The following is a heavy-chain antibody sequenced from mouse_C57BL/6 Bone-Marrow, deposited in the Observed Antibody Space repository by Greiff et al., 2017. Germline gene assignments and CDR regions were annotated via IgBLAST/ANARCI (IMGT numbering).Heavy chain of an antibody. Sequence: VQLQQPGAELVKPGASVKLSCKASGYTFTSYWMQWVKQRPGQGLEWIGEIDPSDSYTNYNQKFKGKATLTVDTSSSTAYMQLSSLTSEDSAVYYCARRVYGSSYRWYFDVWGTGTTGAVSS. V-gene: IGHV1-50*01. J-gene: IGHJ1*03. CDR1: GYTFTSYW. D-gene: IGHD1-1*01. CDR2: IDPSDSYT. CDR3: ARRVYGSSYRWYFDV.